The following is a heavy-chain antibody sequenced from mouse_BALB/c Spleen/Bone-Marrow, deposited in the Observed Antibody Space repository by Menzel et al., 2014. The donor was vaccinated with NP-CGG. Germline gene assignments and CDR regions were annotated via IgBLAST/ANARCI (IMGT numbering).Heavy chain of an antibody. Sequence: EVQLQESGPGLVKPSQSLSLTCTVTGYSITSGFAWNWIRQFPENNLEWMGYITSSGRTSYHPSLKGRISITRDTSKNQFFLQLNSVTTEDTATYYCARSGNFFDYWGQGTTLTVSS. CDR2: ITSSGRT. J-gene: IGHJ2*01. V-gene: IGHV3-2*02. D-gene: IGHD1-3*01. CDR3: ARSGNFFDY. CDR1: GYSITSGFA.